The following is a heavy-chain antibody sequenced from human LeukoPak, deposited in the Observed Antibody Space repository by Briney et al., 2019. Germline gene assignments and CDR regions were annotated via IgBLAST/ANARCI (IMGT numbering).Heavy chain of an antibody. V-gene: IGHV3-48*03. CDR3: ARDARNIQYYFDY. D-gene: IGHD5-24*01. J-gene: IGHJ4*02. CDR1: GFTFSSYE. Sequence: GGSLRLSCAASGFTFSSYEMNWVRQAPGKGLEWISYISGSGSTIYYADSVKGRFTISRDNANNSLYLQMNRLRAEDTAVYYCARDARNIQYYFDYWGQGTLVTVSS. CDR2: ISGSGSTI.